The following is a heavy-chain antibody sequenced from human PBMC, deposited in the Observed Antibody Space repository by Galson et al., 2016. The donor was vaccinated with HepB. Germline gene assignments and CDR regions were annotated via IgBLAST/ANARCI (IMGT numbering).Heavy chain of an antibody. CDR3: AREGLSSSTRHWGFFGY. CDR2: IMSDGSST. J-gene: IGHJ4*02. D-gene: IGHD2-2*01. Sequence: SLRLSCAASRFTFSSYWMHWVRQAPGKGLVWVSRIMSDGSSTTYADSVKGRFTISRDNAKNTLYLQMNSLRAEDTAVYYCAREGLSSSTRHWGFFGYWGQGTLVTVSS. CDR1: RFTFSSYW. V-gene: IGHV3-74*01.